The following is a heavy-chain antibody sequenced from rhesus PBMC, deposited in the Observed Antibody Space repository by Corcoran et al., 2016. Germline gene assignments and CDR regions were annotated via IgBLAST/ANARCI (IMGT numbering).Heavy chain of an antibody. D-gene: IGHD5-12*01. CDR1: GGSISSTY. J-gene: IGHJ2*01. CDR3: ARTKWIQLHHWYFDL. CDR2: IAGRGRECIHRSSGSCGST. Sequence: QVQLQESGPGLVKPSETLSLTCAVSGGSISSTYWRWIRQPQGKGLEGIGRIAGRGRECIHRSSGSCGSTYSNPSLTSRVSISPDPSTNQFSLKLSSVTAADTAVYYCARTKWIQLHHWYFDLWGPGTPITISS. V-gene: IGHV4-147*01.